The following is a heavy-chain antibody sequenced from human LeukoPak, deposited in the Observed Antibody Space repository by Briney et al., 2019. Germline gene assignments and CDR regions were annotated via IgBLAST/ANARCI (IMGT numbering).Heavy chain of an antibody. Sequence: SGGSLRLSCAASGFTFSNFGMTWVRQAPGQGLEWVSSIHGAGAVTGYADSVKGRFTISRDNPKNTRYLQMNSLRAEDTAVYFCAKRGVVIRVILVGFHKEAYYFDSWGQGALVTVSS. CDR3: AKRGVVIRVILVGFHKEAYYFDS. V-gene: IGHV3-23*01. D-gene: IGHD3-22*01. CDR1: GFTFSNFG. CDR2: IHGAGAVT. J-gene: IGHJ4*02.